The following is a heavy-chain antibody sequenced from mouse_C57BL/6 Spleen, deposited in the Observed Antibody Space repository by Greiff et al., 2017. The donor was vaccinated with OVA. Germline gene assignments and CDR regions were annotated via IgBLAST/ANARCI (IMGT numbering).Heavy chain of an antibody. CDR1: GYSITSGYY. J-gene: IGHJ2*01. Sequence: EVKLQESGPGLVKPSQSLSLTCSVTGYSITSGYYWNWIRQFPGNKLEWMGYISYDGSNNYNPSLKNRISITRDTSKNQFFLKLNSVTTEDTATYYCARDGTTGGYFDCWGQGTTLTVSS. V-gene: IGHV3-6*01. CDR2: ISYDGSN. D-gene: IGHD1-1*01. CDR3: ARDGTTGGYFDC.